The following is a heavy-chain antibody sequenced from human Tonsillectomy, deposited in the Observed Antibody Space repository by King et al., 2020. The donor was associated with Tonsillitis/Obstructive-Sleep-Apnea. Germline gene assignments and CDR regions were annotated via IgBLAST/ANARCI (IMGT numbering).Heavy chain of an antibody. CDR1: GGTFSNYV. V-gene: IGHV1-69*18. J-gene: IGHJ4*02. CDR2: IIPKFATA. D-gene: IGHD3-22*01. Sequence: VQLVESAAEVKKPGSSVKVSCAASGGTFSNYVIDWVRQAPGQGLEWMGRIIPKFATANYAQKFQGRVTIIADESTSTAYLELSSLRSEDTAVYYCASLGSGYCYDYWGQGTLVTVSS. CDR3: ASLGSGYCYDY.